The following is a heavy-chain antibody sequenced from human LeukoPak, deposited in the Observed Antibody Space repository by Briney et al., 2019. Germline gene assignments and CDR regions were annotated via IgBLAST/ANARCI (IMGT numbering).Heavy chain of an antibody. D-gene: IGHD6-19*01. CDR1: GYTFASYD. Sequence: ASVKVSCKASGYTFASYDINWVRQATGQGLEWMGWINPNSGNTGYAQKFQGRVTMTRNTSISTAYMDLSSLRSEDTAVYYCARKGRNSSGWSPFDYWGQGSLVTVSS. CDR2: INPNSGNT. V-gene: IGHV1-8*01. CDR3: ARKGRNSSGWSPFDY. J-gene: IGHJ4*02.